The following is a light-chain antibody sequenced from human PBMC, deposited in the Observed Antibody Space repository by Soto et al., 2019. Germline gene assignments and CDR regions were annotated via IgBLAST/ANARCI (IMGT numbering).Light chain of an antibody. CDR1: QSVSTN. V-gene: IGKV3D-11*02. Sequence: EIVLTQSPGTLSLSPGERATLSCRASQSVSTNLAWYQQKPGQPPRLLIYDASKRATGIPARFSGSGSGTNFTLTISSLEPEDFAVYYCQQRRSWQVTFGQGTRLEIK. CDR3: QQRRSWQVT. J-gene: IGKJ5*01. CDR2: DAS.